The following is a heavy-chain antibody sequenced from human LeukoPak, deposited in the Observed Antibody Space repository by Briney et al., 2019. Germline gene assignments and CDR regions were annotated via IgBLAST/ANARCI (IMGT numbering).Heavy chain of an antibody. CDR3: AKGVRSWLSTPADSFDV. CDR1: GFTVSSNS. D-gene: IGHD5-24*01. Sequence: GGSLRLSCAASGFTVSSNSMSWVRQAPGKGLEWVSGINRNSGSIAYADSVKGRFTISRDNAKNSLYLQMNSLRDEDTALYYCAKGVRSWLSTPADSFDVWGQGTMVIVSS. J-gene: IGHJ3*01. V-gene: IGHV3-9*01. CDR2: INRNSGSI.